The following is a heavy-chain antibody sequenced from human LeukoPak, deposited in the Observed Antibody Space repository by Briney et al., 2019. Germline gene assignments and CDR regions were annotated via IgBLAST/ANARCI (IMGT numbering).Heavy chain of an antibody. CDR2: ISYDGSNI. Sequence: GGSLRLSCAASGFTFSTYGMHWVRQAPGKGLEWVAVISYDGSNIYYADSVKGRFTISRDNSKNTLYLQMNSLRAEDTAVYYCARQYYDFWSGFYTADYYFDYWGRGTLVTVSS. CDR1: GFTFSTYG. J-gene: IGHJ4*02. D-gene: IGHD3-3*01. V-gene: IGHV3-30*03. CDR3: ARQYYDFWSGFYTADYYFDY.